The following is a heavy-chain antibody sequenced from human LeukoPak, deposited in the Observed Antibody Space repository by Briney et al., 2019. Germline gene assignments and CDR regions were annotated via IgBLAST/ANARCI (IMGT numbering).Heavy chain of an antibody. CDR1: GYSFTIYW. Sequence: GESLRISCEGSGYSFTIYWISWVRQMPGKGLEWMGTIDPADSYTNYSPSFQGHVTISADKSISTAYLHWSSLKASDTAMYYCARDQGTYYYDSSGYRAFDYWGQGTLVTVSS. CDR2: IDPADSYT. D-gene: IGHD3-22*01. CDR3: ARDQGTYYYDSSGYRAFDY. J-gene: IGHJ4*02. V-gene: IGHV5-10-1*01.